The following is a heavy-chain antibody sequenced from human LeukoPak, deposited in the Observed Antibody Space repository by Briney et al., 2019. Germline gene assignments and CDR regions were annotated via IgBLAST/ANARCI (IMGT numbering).Heavy chain of an antibody. CDR2: ISAYNGNT. J-gene: IGHJ4*02. CDR3: ASVYCSSTSCYRGGLDY. Sequence: ASVKVSCKASGYTFTSYGISWVRQAPGQGLEWMGWISAYNGNTNYAQELQGRVTMTTDTSTSTAYMELRSLRSDDTAVYYCASVYCSSTSCYRGGLDYWGQGTLVTVSS. D-gene: IGHD2-2*01. V-gene: IGHV1-18*01. CDR1: GYTFTSYG.